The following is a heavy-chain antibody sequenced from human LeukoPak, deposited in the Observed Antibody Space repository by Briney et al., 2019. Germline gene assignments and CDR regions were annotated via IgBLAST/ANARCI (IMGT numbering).Heavy chain of an antibody. CDR3: AHTKYSYGSYYFDY. V-gene: IGHV2-5*02. CDR1: GFSLSTRVVG. Sequence: ESGPTLVKPTQTLTLTCTFSGFSLSTRVVGVGWIRQPPGKALEWLALIYWDDDKRYSPSLKSRLTITKDTSKNQVVLTMTNIDPVDTATYYCAHTKYSYGSYYFDYWGQGTLVTVSS. D-gene: IGHD5-18*01. J-gene: IGHJ4*02. CDR2: IYWDDDK.